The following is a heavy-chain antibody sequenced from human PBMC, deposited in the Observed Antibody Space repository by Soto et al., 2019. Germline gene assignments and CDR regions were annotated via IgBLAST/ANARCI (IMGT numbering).Heavy chain of an antibody. CDR2: ISWNSGSI. V-gene: IGHV3-9*01. J-gene: IGHJ4*02. CDR1: GFTFDDYA. D-gene: IGHD4-17*01. CDR3: AVTYGDYVFDY. Sequence: DVQLVESGGGLVQPGRSLRLSCAASGFTFDDYAMHWVRQAPGKGLEWVSGISWNSGSIGYADSVKGRFTISRDNAKNSLYLQMNSLRAEDTALYYCAVTYGDYVFDYWGQGTLVTVSS.